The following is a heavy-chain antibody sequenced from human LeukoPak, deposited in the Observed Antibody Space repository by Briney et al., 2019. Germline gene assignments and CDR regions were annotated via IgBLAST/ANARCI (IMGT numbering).Heavy chain of an antibody. Sequence: SETLSLTCTVSGGSISSSSYYWGWIRQPPGKGLEWIGYIYYSGSTNYNPSLKSRVTISVDTSKNQFSLKLSSVTAADTAVYYCAREDSGSYDAFDIWGQGTMVTVSS. D-gene: IGHD1-26*01. CDR1: GGSISSSSYY. V-gene: IGHV4-61*01. CDR2: IYYSGST. CDR3: AREDSGSYDAFDI. J-gene: IGHJ3*02.